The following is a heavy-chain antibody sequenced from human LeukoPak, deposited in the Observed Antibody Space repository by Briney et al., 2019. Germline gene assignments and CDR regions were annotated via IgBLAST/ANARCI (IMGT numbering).Heavy chain of an antibody. Sequence: GGSLRLSCAASGFTFSSYWMHWVRQAPGKGLVWVSRINSDGSSTSYADSVKGRFTISRDNAKNTLYLQMNGLRAEDTAVYYCARDHDREAFDIWGQGTMVTVSS. J-gene: IGHJ3*02. D-gene: IGHD1-1*01. CDR2: INSDGSST. CDR1: GFTFSSYW. CDR3: ARDHDREAFDI. V-gene: IGHV3-74*01.